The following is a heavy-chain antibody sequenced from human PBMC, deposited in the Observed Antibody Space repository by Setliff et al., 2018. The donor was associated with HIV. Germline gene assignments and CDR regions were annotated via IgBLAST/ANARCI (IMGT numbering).Heavy chain of an antibody. J-gene: IGHJ4*02. CDR1: DGSISRYY. V-gene: IGHV4-4*07. D-gene: IGHD3-10*01. CDR2: IYPSGNI. Sequence: SETLSLTCTVSDGSISRYYWSWIRQPAGKGLEWIGRIYPSGNINYNPSLKSRLTMSIDTSKNQFSLKLSSVTATDTAVYYCARDAGPHYGSGPPLEYWGQGIQVTVSS. CDR3: ARDAGPHYGSGPPLEY.